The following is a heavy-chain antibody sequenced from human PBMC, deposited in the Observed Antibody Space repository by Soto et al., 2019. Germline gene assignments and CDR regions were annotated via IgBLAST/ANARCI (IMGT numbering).Heavy chain of an antibody. J-gene: IGHJ4*02. CDR1: GFTFSDYY. CDR3: TRSITGPPSLDD. Sequence: EVQLVESGGGLVQPGGSLRLSCAGSGFTFSDYYIDWVRQAPGKGLEWVGRSRDKGNSYSTDYAASVKGRFTVSRDASNNALYLQKNSLKTEDTALYYCTRSITGPPSLDDWGQGTLDTVSS. CDR2: SRDKGNSYST. V-gene: IGHV3-72*01. D-gene: IGHD1-20*01.